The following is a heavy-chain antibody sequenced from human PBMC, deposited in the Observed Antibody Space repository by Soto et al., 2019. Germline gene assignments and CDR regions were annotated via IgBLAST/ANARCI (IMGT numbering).Heavy chain of an antibody. CDR3: ARESIAARSYYGMDV. V-gene: IGHV1-18*01. J-gene: IGHJ6*02. CDR1: GYSFTSYG. CDR2: ISAYNGNT. Sequence: QVQLVQSGAEVKKPGASVKVSCKASGYSFTSYGISWVRQAPGQVLEWMGWISAYNGNTNYAQKLQGRVTMTTDTSTSTAYMELRSLRSDDTAVYYFARESIAARSYYGMDVWGQGTTVTVSS. D-gene: IGHD6-6*01.